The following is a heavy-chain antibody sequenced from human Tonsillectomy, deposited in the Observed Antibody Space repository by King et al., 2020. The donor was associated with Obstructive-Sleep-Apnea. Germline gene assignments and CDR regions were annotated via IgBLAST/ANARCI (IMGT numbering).Heavy chain of an antibody. D-gene: IGHD6-19*01. J-gene: IGHJ2*01. CDR3: ARDPYSSGWYWYFDL. CDR1: GGSISSSNYY. Sequence: QLQESGPGLVKPSETLSLSCTVSGGSISSSNYYWGWIRQPPGKGLEWIGNIYYSGRTYYNPSLKSRATISVDTSKNQLSLKVSAVTAADTAVYYCARDPYSSGWYWYFDLWGRGTLVTVSS. V-gene: IGHV4-39*07. CDR2: IYYSGRT.